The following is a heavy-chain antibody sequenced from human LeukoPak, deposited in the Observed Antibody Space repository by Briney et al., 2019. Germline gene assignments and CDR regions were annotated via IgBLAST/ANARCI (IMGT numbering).Heavy chain of an antibody. J-gene: IGHJ6*04. CDR1: GFTFCSYE. CDR3: AELGITMIGGV. V-gene: IGHV3-48*03. CDR2: ISSSGSTI. D-gene: IGHD3-10*02. Sequence: PGGSLRLSCAASGFTFCSYEMTWVRQAPGKGLEWVSHISSSGSTIYYADSVKGRFTISRDNAKNSLYLQMNSLKAEDTAVYYCAELGITMIGGVWGKGTTVTISS.